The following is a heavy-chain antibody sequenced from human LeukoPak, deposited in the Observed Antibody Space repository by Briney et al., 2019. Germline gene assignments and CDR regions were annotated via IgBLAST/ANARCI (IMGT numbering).Heavy chain of an antibody. V-gene: IGHV4-30-4*01. Sequence: SQTMSLTSTVSGGSISSGDYYWRWIRQPPGKGLEWIVYIYYSGSTYYNPSLKSRVTISVDTSKNQFFLKLSFVTAADTAVYYCARALVDYGDFDFDLWGRGTLVTVSS. CDR3: ARALVDYGDFDFDL. CDR1: GGSISSGDYY. D-gene: IGHD4-17*01. CDR2: IYYSGST. J-gene: IGHJ2*01.